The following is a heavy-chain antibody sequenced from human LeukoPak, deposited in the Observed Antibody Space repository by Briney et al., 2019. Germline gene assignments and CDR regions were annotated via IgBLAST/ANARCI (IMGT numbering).Heavy chain of an antibody. CDR2: ISAYNGNT. CDR1: GYTFTSYG. J-gene: IGHJ4*02. D-gene: IGHD1-14*01. Sequence: GASVKVSCKASGYTFTSYGISWVRQAPGQGLEWMGWISAYNGNTNYAQKLQGRVTMTTDTSTSTAHMELRSLRSEDTAVYYCARHQNLYKYFDYWGQGTLVTVSS. V-gene: IGHV1-18*01. CDR3: ARHQNLYKYFDY.